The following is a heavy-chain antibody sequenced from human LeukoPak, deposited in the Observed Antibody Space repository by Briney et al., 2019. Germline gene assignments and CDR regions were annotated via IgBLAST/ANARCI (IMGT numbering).Heavy chain of an antibody. V-gene: IGHV1-3*01. Sequence: ASVKVSCKASGYTFTIYAMHWVRQAPGQRLEWMGWINAGNGNTKYSQKFQGRVTITRDTSASTAYMELSSLRSEDTAVYYCARYDSSGYYYGEEAFDIWGQGTMVTVSS. CDR1: GYTFTIYA. J-gene: IGHJ3*02. D-gene: IGHD3-22*01. CDR3: ARYDSSGYYYGEEAFDI. CDR2: INAGNGNT.